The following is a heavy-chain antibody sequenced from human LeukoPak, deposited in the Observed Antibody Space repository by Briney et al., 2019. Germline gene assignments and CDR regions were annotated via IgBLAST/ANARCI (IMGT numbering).Heavy chain of an antibody. CDR3: ARDSGSYYVGY. CDR2: INPSGGST. D-gene: IGHD1-26*01. Sequence: ASVKVSCMASGYTFTSYYMHWVRQAPGQGLEWMGIINPSGGSTSYAQKFQGRVTMTRDTSTSTVYMELSSLRSEDTAVYYCARDSGSYYVGYWGQGTLVTVSS. CDR1: GYTFTSYY. J-gene: IGHJ4*02. V-gene: IGHV1-46*01.